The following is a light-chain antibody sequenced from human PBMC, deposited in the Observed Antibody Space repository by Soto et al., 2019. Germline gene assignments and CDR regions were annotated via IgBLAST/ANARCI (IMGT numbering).Light chain of an antibody. CDR2: DDN. Sequence: QSVLTQPPSVSAAPGQKVTISCSGSSPNVGGNSVFWYQQLPRPAPKLLIYDDNKRPSGIPDRFSGSKSGTSATLGIPGFQSGDEADYYCGSRDSSLSPYVFGTETKVTAL. J-gene: IGLJ1*01. CDR3: GSRDSSLSPYV. V-gene: IGLV1-51*01. CDR1: SPNVGGNS.